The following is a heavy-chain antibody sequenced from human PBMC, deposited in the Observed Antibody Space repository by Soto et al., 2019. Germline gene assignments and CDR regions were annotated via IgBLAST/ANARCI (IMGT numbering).Heavy chain of an antibody. V-gene: IGHV1-18*01. CDR2: ISAYNGNT. J-gene: IGHJ5*01. Sequence: ASVKVSCKASGYTFTSYGISWVRQAPGQGLEWMGWISAYNGNTNYAQKFQGRVTITRDTSASTAYMELSSLRSEDTAVNYCARGRTYGDYDSWGQGTLVTVSS. CDR1: GYTFTSYG. CDR3: ARGRTYGDYDS. D-gene: IGHD4-17*01.